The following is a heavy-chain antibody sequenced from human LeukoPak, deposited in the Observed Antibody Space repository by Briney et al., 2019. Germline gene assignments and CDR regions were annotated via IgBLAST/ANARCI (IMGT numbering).Heavy chain of an antibody. J-gene: IGHJ6*03. V-gene: IGHV3-48*01. CDR1: GFTFSSYS. CDR3: AREAATPPYYSYYYMDV. D-gene: IGHD2-15*01. CDR2: ITTGSTTTT. Sequence: GGSLRLSCAASGFTFSSYSMNWVRQAPGKGLEWVSYITTGSTTTTNYADSVKGRFTISRDNAKNSLYLQMNGLRAEDTAVYYCAREAATPPYYSYYYMDVWGKGTTVTVSS.